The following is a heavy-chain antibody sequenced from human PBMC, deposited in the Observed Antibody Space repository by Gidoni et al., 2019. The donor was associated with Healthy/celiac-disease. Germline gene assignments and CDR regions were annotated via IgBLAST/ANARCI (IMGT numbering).Heavy chain of an antibody. CDR3: ARSRTGSNFLLWFGEGFDY. CDR2: IIPILGIA. Sequence: QVQLVQSGAEVKKPGSSVKVSCKASGGTFSSYAISWVRQAPGQGLEWMGGIIPILGIANYAQKFQGRVTITADKSTSTAYMELSSLRSEDTAVYYCARSRTGSNFLLWFGEGFDYWGQGTLVTVSS. CDR1: GGTFSSYA. V-gene: IGHV1-69*10. D-gene: IGHD3-10*01. J-gene: IGHJ4*02.